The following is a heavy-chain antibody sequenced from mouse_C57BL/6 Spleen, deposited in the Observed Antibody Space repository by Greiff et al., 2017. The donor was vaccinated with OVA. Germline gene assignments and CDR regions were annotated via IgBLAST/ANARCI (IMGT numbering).Heavy chain of an antibody. D-gene: IGHD4-1*01. CDR2: IYPGDGDT. CDR1: GYAFSSSW. CDR3: ARGGLTGRYFDY. Sequence: QVQLQQSGPELVKPGASVKISCKASGYAFSSSWMNWVKQRPGKGLEWIGRIYPGDGDTNYNGKFKGKATLTADKSSSTAYMQLSSLTSEDSAVYFCARGGLTGRYFDYWGQGTTLTVSS. V-gene: IGHV1-82*01. J-gene: IGHJ2*01.